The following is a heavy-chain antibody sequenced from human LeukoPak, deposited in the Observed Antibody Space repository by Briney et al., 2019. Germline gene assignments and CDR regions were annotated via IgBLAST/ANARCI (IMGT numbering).Heavy chain of an antibody. D-gene: IGHD4-17*01. Sequence: PGGSLRLSCAASGFTFSSYSMNWVRQAPGKGLEWVSSISSSSSYIYYADSVKGRFTISRDNAKNSLYLQMNSLRAEDTAVYYCARASYGDYPKFDYWGQGTLVTVSS. CDR2: ISSSSSYI. V-gene: IGHV3-21*01. J-gene: IGHJ4*02. CDR1: GFTFSSYS. CDR3: ARASYGDYPKFDY.